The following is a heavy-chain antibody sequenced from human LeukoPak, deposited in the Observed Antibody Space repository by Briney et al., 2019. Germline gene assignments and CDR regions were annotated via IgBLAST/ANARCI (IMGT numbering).Heavy chain of an antibody. CDR3: ARGRGSADY. CDR1: GFTFSSYW. V-gene: IGHV3-7*01. J-gene: IGHJ4*02. D-gene: IGHD3-16*01. Sequence: GGSLRLSCAASGFTFSSYWMSWVRQAPGKGLEWVADIKQGGGEKYYVDSVKGRFTISRDNAKNSLHLQMNSLRADDTAIYYCARGRGSADYWGQGTLVTVSS. CDR2: IKQGGGEK.